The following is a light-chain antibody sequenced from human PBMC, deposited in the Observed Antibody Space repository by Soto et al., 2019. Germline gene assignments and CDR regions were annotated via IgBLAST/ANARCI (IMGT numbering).Light chain of an antibody. CDR2: TAS. V-gene: IGKV1-5*01. CDR3: QQYKSDGRT. J-gene: IGKJ1*01. CDR1: QRLXSW. Sequence: IRLTQSASSLSASVGERVTITCRASQRLXSWLAWYERKPGKAPKLLXDTASSLERGCPSSFSGSGSVTEFPPTISRLHHEDSANYYCQQYKSDGRTFGQGTKVDI.